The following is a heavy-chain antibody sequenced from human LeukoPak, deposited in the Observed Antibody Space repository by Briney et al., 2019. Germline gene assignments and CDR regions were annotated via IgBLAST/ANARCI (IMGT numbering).Heavy chain of an antibody. J-gene: IGHJ3*01. CDR3: ASEGSDISLDV. V-gene: IGHV4-59*01. CDR2: RFNSGST. Sequence: SETLSLTCTVSGGSFSFDSWTWIRQSPGKGLEWIGWRFNSGSTSYNPSLKSRVTISVDTSKNQFSLRLNSVTAADTAVYYCASEGSDISLDVWGQGTMVTVSS. D-gene: IGHD3-3*02. CDR1: GGSFSFDS.